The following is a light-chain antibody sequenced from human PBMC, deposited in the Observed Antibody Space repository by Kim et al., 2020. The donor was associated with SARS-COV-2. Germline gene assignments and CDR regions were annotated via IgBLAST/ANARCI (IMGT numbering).Light chain of an antibody. CDR1: TSNIGSHT. J-gene: IGLJ3*02. Sequence: QSVLTQPPSASGTPGQSVTISCSGSTSNIGSHTVNWYQQLPGTAPRLLIYGDNQRPSGVPGRFSGSRSGTSASLAISGLQSDDEADYYCSAWDVGLNNPVFGGGTRLTVL. CDR3: SAWDVGLNNPV. CDR2: GDN. V-gene: IGLV1-44*01.